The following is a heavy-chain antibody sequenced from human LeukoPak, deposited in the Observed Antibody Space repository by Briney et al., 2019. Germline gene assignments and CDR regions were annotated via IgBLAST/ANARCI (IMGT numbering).Heavy chain of an antibody. J-gene: IGHJ3*02. D-gene: IGHD1-1*01. CDR3: ARDINSVAFDM. CDR2: ISSSGSTI. CDR1: GFTFSDYY. V-gene: IGHV3-11*04. Sequence: PGGSLRLSCAASGFTFSDYYMSWIRQAPGKGLEWASYISSSGSTIYYADSVKGRFTISRDNAKNSLYLQMNSLRVEDTAVYYCARDINSVAFDMWGQGTVVTVSS.